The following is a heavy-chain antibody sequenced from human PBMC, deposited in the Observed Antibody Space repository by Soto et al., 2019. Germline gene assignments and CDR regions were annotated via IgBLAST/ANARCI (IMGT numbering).Heavy chain of an antibody. Sequence: EASVKVSCKASGYTFTSYAMHWVRQAPGQRLEWMGWINAGNGNTKYSQKFQGRVTITRDTSASTAYMELSSLRSEDTAVYYCARGPGSSGNDYWGQGTLVTVSS. CDR2: INAGNGNT. D-gene: IGHD1-26*01. J-gene: IGHJ4*02. CDR3: ARGPGSSGNDY. CDR1: GYTFTSYA. V-gene: IGHV1-3*01.